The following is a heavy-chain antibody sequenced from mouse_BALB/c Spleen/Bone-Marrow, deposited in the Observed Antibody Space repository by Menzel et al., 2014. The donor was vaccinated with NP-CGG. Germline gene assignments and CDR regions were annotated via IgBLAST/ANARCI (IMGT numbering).Heavy chain of an antibody. V-gene: IGHV1-85*01. J-gene: IGHJ3*01. CDR3: ARNYRYAWFAY. CDR2: IFPGDGGT. CDR1: GYTFTSYD. D-gene: IGHD2-14*01. Sequence: QVQLKESGAELVKPGASVKLSCKASGYTFTSYDINWVRQRPEQGLEWIGWIFPGDGGTKCNEKFKGKATLTTDESSSTAYMQLNRLTFEDSAVYFCARNYRYAWFAYWGQGTLVTVST.